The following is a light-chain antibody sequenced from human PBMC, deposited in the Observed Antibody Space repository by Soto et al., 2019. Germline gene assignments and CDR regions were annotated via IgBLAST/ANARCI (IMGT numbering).Light chain of an antibody. CDR2: GAS. Sequence: EILLTQSPSTLSSSPVERATLSCMASQSVSSSYLAWYQQKPGQAPRLLIYGASSRATGIPDRFSGSGSGTDFTLAISRLEPEDFAVYYCQQYGSSPTFGQGTKVDIK. J-gene: IGKJ1*01. CDR3: QQYGSSPT. V-gene: IGKV3-20*01. CDR1: QSVSSSY.